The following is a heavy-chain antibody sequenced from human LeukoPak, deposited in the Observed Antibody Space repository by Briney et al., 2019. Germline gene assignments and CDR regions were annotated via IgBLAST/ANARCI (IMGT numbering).Heavy chain of an antibody. V-gene: IGHV5-51*01. Sequence: GESLKISCKGSGYTFTNYWIGWVRHMPGKGLEFMGIIYPGDSDTRYSPSFQGQVTISVDKSINTAYLQWSSLKASDSAMYYCARAGYSNRSDGVDYWGQGTLVTVSS. D-gene: IGHD2/OR15-2a*01. CDR2: IYPGDSDT. CDR1: GYTFTNYW. J-gene: IGHJ4*02. CDR3: ARAGYSNRSDGVDY.